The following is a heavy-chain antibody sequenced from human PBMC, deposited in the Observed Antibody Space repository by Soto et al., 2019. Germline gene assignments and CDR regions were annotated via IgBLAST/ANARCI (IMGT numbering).Heavy chain of an antibody. CDR2: IYYSGST. J-gene: IGHJ6*02. CDR1: GGSISSGDYY. V-gene: IGHV4-30-4*01. CDR3: ARVGFNWNDDYYGMDV. Sequence: SETLSLTCTVSGGSISSGDYYWSWIRQPPGKGLEWIGYIYYSGSTNYNPSLKSRVTISVDTSKNQFSLRLSSVTAADTAVYYCARVGFNWNDDYYGMDVWGQGTTVTVSS. D-gene: IGHD1-20*01.